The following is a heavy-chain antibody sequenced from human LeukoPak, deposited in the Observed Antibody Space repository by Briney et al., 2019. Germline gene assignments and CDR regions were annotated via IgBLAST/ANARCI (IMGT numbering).Heavy chain of an antibody. J-gene: IGHJ5*02. V-gene: IGHV3-30-3*01. CDR3: ARYRAKRFLEWPGFDP. CDR1: GFTFSSYA. Sequence: GGSLRLSCAASGFTFSSYAMHWVRQAPGKGLEWVAVISYDGSNKYYADSVKGRFTISRDNSKNTLYLQMNSLRAEDTAVYYCARYRAKRFLEWPGFDPWGQGTLVTVSS. CDR2: ISYDGSNK. D-gene: IGHD3-3*01.